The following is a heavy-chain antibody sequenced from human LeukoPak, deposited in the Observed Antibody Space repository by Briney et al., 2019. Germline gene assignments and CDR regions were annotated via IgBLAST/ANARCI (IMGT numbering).Heavy chain of an antibody. CDR1: GGSIGSFY. V-gene: IGHV4-59*01. CDR2: IYYTGST. Sequence: PSETLSLTCTVSGGSIGSFYWSWIRQPPGKELEWIGYIYYTGSTNYNPSLKSRVTISVDTSKNQISLKLSSVTAADSAVYYCVREQRSYDFSSAFYIAHGMDVWGQGTTVTVSS. CDR3: VREQRSYDFSSAFYIAHGMDV. D-gene: IGHD3-3*01. J-gene: IGHJ6*02.